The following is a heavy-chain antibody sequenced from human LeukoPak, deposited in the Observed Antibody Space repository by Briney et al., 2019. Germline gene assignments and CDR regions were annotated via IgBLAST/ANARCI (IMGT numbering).Heavy chain of an antibody. CDR3: ARGEDGYSYGYVVDY. Sequence: PSETLSLTCAVYGGSFSGYYWSWIRQPPGKGLEWIGEINHSGSTNYNPSLKSRVTISVDTSKNQFSLKLSSVTAADTAVYYCARGEDGYSYGYVVDYWGQGTLVTVSS. J-gene: IGHJ4*02. CDR1: GGSFSGYY. CDR2: INHSGST. V-gene: IGHV4-34*01. D-gene: IGHD5-18*01.